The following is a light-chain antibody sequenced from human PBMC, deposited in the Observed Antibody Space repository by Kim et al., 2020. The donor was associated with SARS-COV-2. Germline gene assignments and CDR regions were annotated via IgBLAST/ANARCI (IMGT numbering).Light chain of an antibody. CDR2: AAS. CDR3: QLYDTSPFS. CDR1: QGVNSNY. Sequence: ESVLTQSPGTLYLSPGERATLSCRASQGVNSNYLAWYQHRRGQAPRLLIYAASSRATGIPDRFSGSGSGTDFTLTISRLEPEDFAVYYCQLYDTSPFSFGPGTKLEI. J-gene: IGKJ2*03. V-gene: IGKV3-20*01.